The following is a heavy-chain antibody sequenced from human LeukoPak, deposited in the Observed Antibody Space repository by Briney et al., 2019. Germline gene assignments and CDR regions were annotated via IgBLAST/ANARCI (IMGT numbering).Heavy chain of an antibody. CDR3: ARHQSSYYDFWSGSPGTYYGMDV. J-gene: IGHJ6*02. Sequence: SETLSLTCTVSGGSISSYYWSWIRQPPGKGLEWIGYIYYSGSTNYNPSLKSRVTISVDTSKNQFSLKLSSVTAADAAVYYCARHQSSYYDFWSGSPGTYYGMDVWGQGTTVTVSS. D-gene: IGHD3-3*01. CDR1: GGSISSYY. CDR2: IYYSGST. V-gene: IGHV4-59*08.